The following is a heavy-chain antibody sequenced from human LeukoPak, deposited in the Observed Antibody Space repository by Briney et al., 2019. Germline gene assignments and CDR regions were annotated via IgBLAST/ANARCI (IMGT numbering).Heavy chain of an antibody. CDR2: IKQDGSEK. J-gene: IGHJ4*01. CDR3: ATLNWESPDY. CDR1: GFTFSSYW. D-gene: IGHD7-27*01. Sequence: PGGSLRLSCAASGFTFSSYWMSWVRQAPGKGLEWVANIKQDGSEKYYVDSVKGRFTLSRDNAENSVYLQMNDLRPEETAVYYCATLNWESPDYWGQGTQVTVSS. V-gene: IGHV3-7*01.